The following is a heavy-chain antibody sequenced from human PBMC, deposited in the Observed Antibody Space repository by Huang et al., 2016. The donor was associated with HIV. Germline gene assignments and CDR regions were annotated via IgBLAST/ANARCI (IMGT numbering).Heavy chain of an antibody. D-gene: IGHD3-22*01. CDR2: INRDGSST. CDR3: ARDPRIQSWLNFFDY. J-gene: IGHJ4*02. Sequence: EVQLVESGGGLVQPGGSLRLSCAASGFSISSYWVHWVGQAPGKGLVWVARINRDGSSTSYADSVKGPVTISRDNAKNTLYLQMNSLRSEDTAVYYCARDPRIQSWLNFFDYWGQGTLVSVSS. CDR1: GFSISSYW. V-gene: IGHV3-74*01.